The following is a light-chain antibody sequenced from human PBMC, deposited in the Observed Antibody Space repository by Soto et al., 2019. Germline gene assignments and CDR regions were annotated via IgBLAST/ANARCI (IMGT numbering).Light chain of an antibody. CDR1: NSDVGSYNL. CDR3: CSYAGTNTLV. J-gene: IGLJ2*01. Sequence: QSVLTQPASVSGSPGQSITISCTGTNSDVGSYNLVSWYQQHPGKAPKLMIYEGSKRPSGVSDRFSGSKSGNTASLTISGLQAEDEADYYCCSYAGTNTLVFGGGTKLTVL. V-gene: IGLV2-23*01. CDR2: EGS.